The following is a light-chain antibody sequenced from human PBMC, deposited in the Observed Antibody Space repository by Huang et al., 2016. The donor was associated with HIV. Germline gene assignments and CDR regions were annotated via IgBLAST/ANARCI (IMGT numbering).Light chain of an antibody. CDR1: RGISNS. Sequence: DIQMTQSPSSLSASVGDRVTITCRASRGISNSLAWYQQQPEKAPKLLLYAASRLQGGVPSRCSGSGARTDYTLTISSLQPEDSATYYCQQYYNTTLSFGGGTKVEIK. J-gene: IGKJ4*01. V-gene: IGKV1-NL1*01. CDR2: AAS. CDR3: QQYYNTTLS.